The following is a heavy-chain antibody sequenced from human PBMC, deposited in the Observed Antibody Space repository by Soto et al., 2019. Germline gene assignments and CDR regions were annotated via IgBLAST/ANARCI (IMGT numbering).Heavy chain of an antibody. CDR1: GFTFRTYA. Sequence: GGSLRLSCAASGFTFRTYAMNWVRQAPGKGLEWISAISGSGSFTHYADSVRGRFTISRDNSQNQLYLQMNNLRGDDTAMYYCAKIPTGSGSSKFDYWGQGIKVPVYS. CDR3: AKIPTGSGSSKFDY. J-gene: IGHJ4*02. V-gene: IGHV3-23*01. CDR2: ISGSGSFT. D-gene: IGHD3-10*01.